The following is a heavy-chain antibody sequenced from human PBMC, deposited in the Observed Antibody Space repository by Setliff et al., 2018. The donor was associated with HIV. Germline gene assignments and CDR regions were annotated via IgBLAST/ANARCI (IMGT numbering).Heavy chain of an antibody. CDR1: GYTFSTYG. D-gene: IGHD6-25*01. V-gene: IGHV1-18*01. CDR3: ARDRRHEALRYYYYYMDV. CDR2: ISAYNGNT. Sequence: ASVKVSCKASGYTFSTYGISWVRQAPGQGLEWMGWISAYNGNTNYAQKLQGRVTMTTDTSTSTAYMELRSLRSDDTAVYYGARDRRHEALRYYYYYMDVWGKGTMVTVSS. J-gene: IGHJ6*03.